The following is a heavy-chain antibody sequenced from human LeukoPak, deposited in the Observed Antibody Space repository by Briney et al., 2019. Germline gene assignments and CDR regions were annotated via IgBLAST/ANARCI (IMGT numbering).Heavy chain of an antibody. D-gene: IGHD2-15*01. CDR2: ISYGGSNK. CDR1: GFTFSSYG. Sequence: GGSLRLSCAASGFTFSSYGMHWVRQAPGKGLEWVAVISYGGSNKYYADSVKGRFTISRDNSKNTLYLQMNSLRAEGTAVYYCAKVTGGYCSGGSCYFDYWGQGTLVTVSS. V-gene: IGHV3-30*18. J-gene: IGHJ4*02. CDR3: AKVTGGYCSGGSCYFDY.